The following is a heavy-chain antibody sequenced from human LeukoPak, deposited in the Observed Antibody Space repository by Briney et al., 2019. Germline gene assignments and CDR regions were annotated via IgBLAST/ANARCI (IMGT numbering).Heavy chain of an antibody. V-gene: IGHV1-8*01. CDR3: ARGRKLRLGKNYYYYGMDV. CDR1: GYTFTSYD. Sequence: ASVKVSCKVSGYTFTSYDINWVRQATGQGLEWMGWMNPNSGNTGYAQKFQGRVTMTRNTSISTAYMELSSLRSEDTAVYYCARGRKLRLGKNYYYYGMDVWGQGTTVTVSS. D-gene: IGHD3-10*01. J-gene: IGHJ6*02. CDR2: MNPNSGNT.